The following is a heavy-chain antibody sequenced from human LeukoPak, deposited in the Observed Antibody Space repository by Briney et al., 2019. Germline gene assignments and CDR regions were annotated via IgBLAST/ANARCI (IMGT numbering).Heavy chain of an antibody. CDR1: GGTFSSYA. D-gene: IGHD3-22*01. J-gene: IGHJ4*02. Sequence: SVKVSCKASGGTFSSYAISWVRQAPGQGLEWMGGIIPIFGTTNYAQKFQGRVTITADESTTTAYMELSSLRSEYTAVYHCARGTYYGRSGYYSFDYWGPGTLVTVSS. CDR2: IIPIFGTT. V-gene: IGHV1-69*13. CDR3: ARGTYYGRSGYYSFDY.